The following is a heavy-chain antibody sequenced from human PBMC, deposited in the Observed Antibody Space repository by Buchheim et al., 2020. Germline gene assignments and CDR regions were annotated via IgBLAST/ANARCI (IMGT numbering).Heavy chain of an antibody. CDR3: ASRSDYDFWSGYPWTDYYGMDV. J-gene: IGHJ6*02. V-gene: IGHV1-8*01. CDR1: GYTFTSYD. D-gene: IGHD3-3*01. CDR2: MNPNSGNT. Sequence: QVQLVQSGAEVKKPGASVKVSCKASGYTFTSYDINWVRQATGQGLEWMGWMNPNSGNTGYAQKFQGRVTMTRNTYISTAYMELSSLRSEDTAVYYCASRSDYDFWSGYPWTDYYGMDVWGQGTT.